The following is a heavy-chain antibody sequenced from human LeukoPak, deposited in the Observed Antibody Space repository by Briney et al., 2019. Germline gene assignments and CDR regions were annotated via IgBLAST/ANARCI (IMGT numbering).Heavy chain of an antibody. D-gene: IGHD3-10*01. V-gene: IGHV1-69*13. CDR2: IIPIFGTA. CDR3: ARALGYGSGSYYNAAGPYFDY. Sequence: ASVKVSCKASGGTFSSYAISWVRQAPGQELEWMGGIIPIFGTANYAQKIQGRVTITADESTSTAYMELSSLRSEDTAVYYCARALGYGSGSYYNAAGPYFDYWGQGTLVTVSS. J-gene: IGHJ4*02. CDR1: GGTFSSYA.